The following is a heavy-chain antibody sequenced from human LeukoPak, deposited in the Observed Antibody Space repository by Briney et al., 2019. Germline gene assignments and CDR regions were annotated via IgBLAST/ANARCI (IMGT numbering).Heavy chain of an antibody. CDR2: INPNSGGT. J-gene: IGHJ4*02. D-gene: IGHD3-9*01. CDR3: ARGPSEAWLSFDY. Sequence: ASVKVSCKTSGYTFTGYYMHWVRQAPGQGLEWMGWINPNSGGTNYAQKFQGRVIMTRDTSIRTAYMELSRLRSDDTAVYYCARGPSEAWLSFDYWGQGTLVTVSS. CDR1: GYTFTGYY. V-gene: IGHV1-2*02.